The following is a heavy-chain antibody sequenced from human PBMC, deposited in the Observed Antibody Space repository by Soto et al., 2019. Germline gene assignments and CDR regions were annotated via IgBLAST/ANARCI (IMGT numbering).Heavy chain of an antibody. Sequence: EVQLVESGGGSVQPGGSLRLSCAASGFTLSSYWMHWVRQAPEKGLVWVSRINSDGSSTTYAASVKGRFTISTDDAKNTLYLQMNSLRAEDTAVYYCARSSNYVTDYWGQGTLVTVSS. J-gene: IGHJ4*02. CDR2: INSDGSST. D-gene: IGHD4-4*01. CDR3: ARSSNYVTDY. V-gene: IGHV3-74*01. CDR1: GFTLSSYW.